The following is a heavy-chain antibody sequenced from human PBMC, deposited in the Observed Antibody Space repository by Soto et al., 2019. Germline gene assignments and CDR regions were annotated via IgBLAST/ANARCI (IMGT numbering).Heavy chain of an antibody. Sequence: PSETLSLTCTVSGGSISSGGYYWSWIRQHPGKGLEWIGEIYHSGSTYYNSSLKSRVTISVDKSKNQFSLKLSSVTAADTAVYYCARGAVHYYDSSGRNLDYWGQGTLVTVSS. CDR3: ARGAVHYYDSSGRNLDY. V-gene: IGHV4-31*03. D-gene: IGHD3-22*01. J-gene: IGHJ4*02. CDR1: GGSISSGGYY. CDR2: IYHSGST.